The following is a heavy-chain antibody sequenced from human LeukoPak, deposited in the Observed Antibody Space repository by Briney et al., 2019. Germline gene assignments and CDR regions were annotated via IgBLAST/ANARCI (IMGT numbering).Heavy chain of an antibody. CDR2: IYYIGST. J-gene: IGHJ4*02. CDR3: ARMFYFDTSGKFDY. V-gene: IGHV4-59*01. CDR1: GGSISSYY. Sequence: PSETLSLTCSVSGGSISSYYWSWIRQPPGKGLEWIGYIYYIGSTTYNPSLKSRVTLSVDTSKNQFSPKLSSVAAADTAIYYCARMFYFDTSGKFDYWGQGTLVTVSS. D-gene: IGHD3-22*01.